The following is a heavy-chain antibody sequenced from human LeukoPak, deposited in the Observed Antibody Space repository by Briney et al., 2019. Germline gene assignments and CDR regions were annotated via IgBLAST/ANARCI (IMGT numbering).Heavy chain of an antibody. Sequence: GGSLRLSCAASGFTFSSYGMHWVRQAPGKGLEWVAFIRYDGSNKYYADSVKGRFTISGDNSKNTLYLQMNSLRAEDTAVYYCARPYYYGSGSYYKFGYWGQGTLVTVSS. CDR2: IRYDGSNK. CDR3: ARPYYYGSGSYYKFGY. J-gene: IGHJ4*02. CDR1: GFTFSSYG. D-gene: IGHD3-10*01. V-gene: IGHV3-30*02.